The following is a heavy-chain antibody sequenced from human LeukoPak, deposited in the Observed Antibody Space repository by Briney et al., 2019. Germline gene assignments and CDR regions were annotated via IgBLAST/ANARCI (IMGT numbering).Heavy chain of an antibody. D-gene: IGHD1-1*01. V-gene: IGHV4-61*01. CDR3: ARDTWDNNWYNFDS. J-gene: IGHJ4*02. CDR1: GDSISGQRHH. Sequence: SETLSLTCTVSGDSISGQRHHWNWIRQPPWKGLEYFANIHGTGSTNYNPSLRSRAPISFDTSKNQFFLNLRSVTAAATAVYYCARDTWDNNWYNFDSWGQGTLVTVSS. CDR2: IHGTGST.